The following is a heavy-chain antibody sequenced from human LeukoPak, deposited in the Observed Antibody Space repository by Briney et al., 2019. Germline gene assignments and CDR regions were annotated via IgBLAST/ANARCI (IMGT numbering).Heavy chain of an antibody. D-gene: IGHD3-16*01. CDR1: GFIFSKAW. V-gene: IGHV3-15*01. Sequence: GSLRLSCAASGFIFSKAWMAWVRQAPGKGLEWVGHIKPKTDDGTTDYAAPVKGRFTISRDDSKSTLYLQMNSLNNEDTAVYFCTSALNLVLGELLGYWGQGTLVTVSS. J-gene: IGHJ4*02. CDR3: TSALNLVLGELLGY. CDR2: IKPKTDDGTT.